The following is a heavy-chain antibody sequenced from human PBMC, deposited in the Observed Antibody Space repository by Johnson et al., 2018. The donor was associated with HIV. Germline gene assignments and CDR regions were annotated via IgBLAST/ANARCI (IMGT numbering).Heavy chain of an antibody. CDR1: GFTFDDYG. D-gene: IGHD1-26*01. J-gene: IGHJ3*02. V-gene: IGHV3-20*04. CDR3: ARAYMSSGSYYDAFDI. Sequence: VQLVESGGGVVRPGGSLRLSCAASGFTFDDYGMSWVRQAPGKGLEWVSGINWNGGSSTYADSVKGRFTISRDNAKDSLYLQMNSLRAEDTALYYCARAYMSSGSYYDAFDIWGQGTMVIVSS. CDR2: INWNGGSS.